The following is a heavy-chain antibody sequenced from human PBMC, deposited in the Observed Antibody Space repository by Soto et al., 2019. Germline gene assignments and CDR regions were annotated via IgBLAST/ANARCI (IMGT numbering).Heavy chain of an antibody. CDR1: GFTVSSNY. CDR3: ARNGDSSDYRGWFDP. V-gene: IGHV3-66*01. D-gene: IGHD3-22*01. CDR2: IYSGGTT. Sequence: EVQLVESGGGLVQPGGSLRLSCAASGFTVSSNYMSWVRQAPGKGLEWVSVIYSGGTTYYADSVKGRFTISRDNSKNTLYLPMNSLRAEDTAVYYCARNGDSSDYRGWFDPWGQGNLVTVSS. J-gene: IGHJ5*02.